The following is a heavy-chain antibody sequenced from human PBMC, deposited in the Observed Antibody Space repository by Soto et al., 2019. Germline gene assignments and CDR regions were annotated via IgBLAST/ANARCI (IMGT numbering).Heavy chain of an antibody. CDR2: IIPIFGTA. J-gene: IGHJ4*02. V-gene: IGHV1-69*06. Sequence: GSSEKVSCKATGGTLSSYAINWVRQAPGQGLEWMGGIIPIFGTAHYAQKCQGGVTITADKSTSTAYMELSSLRSEDTAVYYCARGYDDRSGRYCRGQRTLVSVSS. CDR1: GGTLSSYA. D-gene: IGHD3-22*01. CDR3: ARGYDDRSGRYC.